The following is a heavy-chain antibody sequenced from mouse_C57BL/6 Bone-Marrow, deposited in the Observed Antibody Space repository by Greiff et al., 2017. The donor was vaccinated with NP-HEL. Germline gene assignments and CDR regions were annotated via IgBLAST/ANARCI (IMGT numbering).Heavy chain of an antibody. CDR2: IRSKSNNYAT. CDR1: GFSFNTYA. J-gene: IGHJ2*01. V-gene: IGHV10-1*01. D-gene: IGHD2-4*01. Sequence: EAGGGLVQPKGSLKLSCAASGFSFNTYAMNWVRQAPGKGLEWVARIRSKSNNYATYYADSVKDRFTISRDDSESILYLQMNNLKTADTAMYYCERGGNYYDYRFDYWGQGTTLTVSS. CDR3: ERGGNYYDYRFDY.